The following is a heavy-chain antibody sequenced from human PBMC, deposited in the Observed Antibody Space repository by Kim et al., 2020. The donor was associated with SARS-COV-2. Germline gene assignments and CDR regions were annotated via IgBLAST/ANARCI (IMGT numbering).Heavy chain of an antibody. Sequence: KFQGRVTITRDTSASTAYMELSSLRSEDTAVYYCARGGPYCGGDCYSWGYWGQGTLVTVSS. D-gene: IGHD2-21*02. V-gene: IGHV1-3*01. J-gene: IGHJ4*02. CDR3: ARGGPYCGGDCYSWGY.